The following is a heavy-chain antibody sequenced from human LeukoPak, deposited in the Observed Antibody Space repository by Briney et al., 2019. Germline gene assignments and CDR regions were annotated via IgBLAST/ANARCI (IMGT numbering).Heavy chain of an antibody. J-gene: IGHJ1*01. D-gene: IGHD5-12*01. V-gene: IGHV3-33*01. Sequence: GGSLRLSCAASGFTFSSYGMHWVRQAPGKGLEWVAVIWYDGSNEYYADSVKGRFTISRDNSKNTLYLQMNSLRAEDTAVYYCATGDYDSVGYFQHWGQGTLVTVSS. CDR1: GFTFSSYG. CDR2: IWYDGSNE. CDR3: ATGDYDSVGYFQH.